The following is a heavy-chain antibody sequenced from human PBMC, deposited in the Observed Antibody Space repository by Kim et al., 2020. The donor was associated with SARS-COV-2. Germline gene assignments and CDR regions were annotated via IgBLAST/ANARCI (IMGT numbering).Heavy chain of an antibody. CDR2: INHSGST. D-gene: IGHD6-6*01. CDR1: GGSFSGYY. V-gene: IGHV4-34*01. J-gene: IGHJ6*03. CDR3: ARGGIGRPGIAARLPPRNQGNYYYMDV. Sequence: SETLSLTCAVYGGSFSGYYWSWIRQPPGKGLEWIGEINHSGSTNYNPSLKSRVTISVDTSKNQFSLKLSSVTAADTAVYYCARGGIGRPGIAARLPPRNQGNYYYMDVWGKGTTVTVSS.